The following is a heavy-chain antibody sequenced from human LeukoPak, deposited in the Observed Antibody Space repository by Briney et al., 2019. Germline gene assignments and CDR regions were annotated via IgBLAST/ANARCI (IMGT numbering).Heavy chain of an antibody. J-gene: IGHJ3*02. Sequence: SETLSLTCAVSGYSITSSSWWGWIRQPPGKGLEWIGYIYHSGTTYYNPSLQSRVTMSVDTSKNQFSLKLSSVTAVDTAVYYCARAGEYYDFWSGYSARYDAFDIWGQGTMVTVSS. CDR1: GYSITSSSW. V-gene: IGHV4-28*03. CDR2: IYHSGTT. D-gene: IGHD3-3*01. CDR3: ARAGEYYDFWSGYSARYDAFDI.